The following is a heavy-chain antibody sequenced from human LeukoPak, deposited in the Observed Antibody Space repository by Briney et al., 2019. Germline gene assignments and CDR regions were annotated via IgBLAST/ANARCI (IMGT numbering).Heavy chain of an antibody. CDR3: ARGRGMSADKTQLDDY. CDR1: GFTFSSYS. D-gene: IGHD5-24*01. J-gene: IGHJ4*02. V-gene: IGHV3-21*01. CDR2: ISSSSSYI. Sequence: GGSLRLSCAASGFTFSSYSMNWVRQAPGKGLEWVSSISSSSSYIYYADSVKGRFTISRDNAKNSLYLQMNSLRAEDTAVYYCARGRGMSADKTQLDDYWGQGTLVTVSS.